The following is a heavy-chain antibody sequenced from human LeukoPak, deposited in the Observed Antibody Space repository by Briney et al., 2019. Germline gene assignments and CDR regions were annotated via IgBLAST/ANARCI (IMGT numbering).Heavy chain of an antibody. CDR3: ARRDLLSGEHFALDY. D-gene: IGHD2/OR15-2a*01. Sequence: SETLSLTCTVSGGSISSSSYYWGWIRQPPGKGLEWIGSIYYSGSTYYNPSLKSRVTISVDTSKNQFSLKLSSVTAADTAVYYCARRDLLSGEHFALDYWGQGTLVTVSS. CDR2: IYYSGST. J-gene: IGHJ4*02. CDR1: GGSISSSSYY. V-gene: IGHV4-39*01.